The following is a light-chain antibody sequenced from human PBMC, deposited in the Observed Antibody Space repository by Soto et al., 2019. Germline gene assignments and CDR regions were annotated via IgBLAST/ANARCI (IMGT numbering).Light chain of an antibody. J-gene: IGLJ1*01. CDR2: DVS. V-gene: IGLV2-14*01. CDR1: RSDVGGYNY. CDR3: SSYTRSSTLYV. Sequence: QSALTQPASVSGSPGQSITISCTGTRSDVGGYNYVSWYQQHPGKAPKLMIYDVSNRPSGVSNRFSGSKSGNTASLTISGLQGEDEADYYCSSYTRSSTLYVFGTGTKVTVL.